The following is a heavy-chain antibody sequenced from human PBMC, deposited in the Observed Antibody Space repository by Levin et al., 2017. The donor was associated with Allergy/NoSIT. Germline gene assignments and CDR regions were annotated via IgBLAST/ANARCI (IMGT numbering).Heavy chain of an antibody. CDR2: ITGGGFNT. Sequence: GGSLRLSCAVSGFTISEYAMAWVRQAPGKGLEWVSVITGGGFNTYYGDSVKGRFTVSRDDSKDTLYLELNSLGGEDTAVYYCAKKQGGTSGFSFDVWDQGTMVTVSS. CDR3: AKKQGGTSGFSFDV. V-gene: IGHV3-23*01. CDR1: GFTISEYA. D-gene: IGHD1/OR15-1a*01. J-gene: IGHJ3*01.